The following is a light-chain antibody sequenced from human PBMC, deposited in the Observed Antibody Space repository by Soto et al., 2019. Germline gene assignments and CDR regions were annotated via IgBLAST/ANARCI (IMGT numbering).Light chain of an antibody. Sequence: EIVMTQSPATLSVSPGERATLSCRASQNIRTNLAWYQQKPGQAPRLLMYGASTRATGIPARFSGCGSGTEFTLTINSLQSEDFAVYYCKHYNTWPGFGQGTKLEIK. CDR1: QNIRTN. CDR3: KHYNTWPG. J-gene: IGKJ2*01. V-gene: IGKV3-15*01. CDR2: GAS.